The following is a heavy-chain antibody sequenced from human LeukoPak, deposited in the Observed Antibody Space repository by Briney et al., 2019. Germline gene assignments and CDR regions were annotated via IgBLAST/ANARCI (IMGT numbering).Heavy chain of an antibody. CDR1: GGSISSYY. J-gene: IGHJ4*02. CDR3: ARGYSSGWTPLFGY. D-gene: IGHD6-19*01. CDR2: IYYSGST. Sequence: PSETLSLTCTVSGGSISSYYWSWIRQPPGKGLEWIGYIYYSGSTNYNPSLKSRVTISVDTSKNQFSLKLSSVTAADTAVYYCARGYSSGWTPLFGYWGQGTLVTVSS. V-gene: IGHV4-59*08.